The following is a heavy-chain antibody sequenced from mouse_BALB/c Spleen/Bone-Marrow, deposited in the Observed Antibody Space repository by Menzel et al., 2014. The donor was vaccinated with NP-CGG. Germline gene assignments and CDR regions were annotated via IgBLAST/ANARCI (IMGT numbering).Heavy chain of an antibody. V-gene: IGHV5-17*02. CDR3: ARDEDYAMDY. Sequence: EVQLVESGGGLVQPGGSRKLSCVASGFTFSSFGMHWVRQAPEKGLEWVAYISSGSSTIYYADTVKGRFTISRDNPKNTLFLQMTSLRSEDTAMYYCARDEDYAMDYWGQGTSVTVSS. CDR2: ISSGSSTI. J-gene: IGHJ4*01. CDR1: GFTFSSFG.